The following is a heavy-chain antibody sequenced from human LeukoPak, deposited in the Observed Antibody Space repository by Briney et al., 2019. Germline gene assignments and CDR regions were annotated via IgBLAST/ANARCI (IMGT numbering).Heavy chain of an antibody. V-gene: IGHV1-69*05. CDR2: IIPILGTA. CDR3: ARVRVVVPAAIGAFDI. CDR1: GGTFSSYA. Sequence: ASVKVSCKASGGTFSSYAISWVRQAPGQGLEWMGGIIPILGTANYAQKFQGRVTITTDESTSTAYMELSSLRSEDTAVYYCARVRVVVPAAIGAFDIWGQGTMVTVSS. J-gene: IGHJ3*02. D-gene: IGHD2-2*01.